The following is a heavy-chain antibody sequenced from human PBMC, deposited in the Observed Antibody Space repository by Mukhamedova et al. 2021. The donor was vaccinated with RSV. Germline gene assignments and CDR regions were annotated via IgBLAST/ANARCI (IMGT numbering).Heavy chain of an antibody. J-gene: IGHJ4*02. V-gene: IGHV3-23*01. CDR3: AKDLGYSYGSVY. D-gene: IGHD5-18*01. Sequence: GSAISVSGGSTYYADPVKGRFTISIDNSKNTLYLQMNSLRAEDTAVYYCAKDLGYSYGSVYLGQGTLVTVSS. CDR2: ISVSGGST.